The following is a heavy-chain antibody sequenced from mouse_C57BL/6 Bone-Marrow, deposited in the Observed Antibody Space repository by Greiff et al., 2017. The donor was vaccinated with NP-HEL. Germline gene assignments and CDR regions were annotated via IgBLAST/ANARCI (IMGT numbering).Heavy chain of an antibody. D-gene: IGHD2-4*01. CDR2: IYPRDGST. V-gene: IGHV1-85*01. CDR1: GYTFTSYD. Sequence: QVQLKQSGPELVKPGASVKLSCKASGYTFTSYDINWVKQRPGQGLEWIGWIYPRDGSTKYNEKLKGKATLTVDTSSSTAYMELHSLTSEDSAVYFCARVYYDYDVPYYYAMDYWGQGTSVTVSS. CDR3: ARVYYDYDVPYYYAMDY. J-gene: IGHJ4*01.